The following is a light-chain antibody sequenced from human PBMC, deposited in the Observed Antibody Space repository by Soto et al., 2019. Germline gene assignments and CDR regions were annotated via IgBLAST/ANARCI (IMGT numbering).Light chain of an antibody. CDR2: DVS. V-gene: IGLV2-11*01. Sequence: SALTQPRSVSGSPGQSVTISCTGTSSDVGGYNYVSWYQQHPGKAPKVMIYDVSERPSGVPDRFSGSKSGNTASLTISGLQAEDEADYYCCSYAGSPRDVLGTGTKVTVL. CDR1: SSDVGGYNY. CDR3: CSYAGSPRDV. J-gene: IGLJ1*01.